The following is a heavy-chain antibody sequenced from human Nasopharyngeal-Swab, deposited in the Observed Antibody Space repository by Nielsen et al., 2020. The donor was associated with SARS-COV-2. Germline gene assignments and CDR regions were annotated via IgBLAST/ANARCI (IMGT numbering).Heavy chain of an antibody. D-gene: IGHD2-15*01. V-gene: IGHV4-39*01. CDR2: IYYSGST. CDR1: GGSISSSSYY. Sequence: SETLSLTCTVSGGSISSSSYYWGWIRQPPGKGLEWIGSIYYSGSTYYNPSLKSRVTISVDTSKNQFSLKLSSVTAADTAVYYCARRTGGGSCVWFDPWGQGTLVTVSS. J-gene: IGHJ5*02. CDR3: ARRTGGGSCVWFDP.